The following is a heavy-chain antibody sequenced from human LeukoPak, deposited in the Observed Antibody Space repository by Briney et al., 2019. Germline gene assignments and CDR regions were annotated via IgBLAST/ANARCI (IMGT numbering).Heavy chain of an antibody. D-gene: IGHD5-18*01. CDR2: IYTSGST. CDR1: GGSISSGSYY. Sequence: KPSQTLSLTCTVSGGSISSGSYYWSWIRQPAGKGLEWIGRIYTSGSTNYNPSLKSRVTISVDTSKNQFSLKLSSVTAADTAVYYCARWSSGYSYGPDYWGQGTLVTVSS. J-gene: IGHJ4*02. CDR3: ARWSSGYSYGPDY. V-gene: IGHV4-61*02.